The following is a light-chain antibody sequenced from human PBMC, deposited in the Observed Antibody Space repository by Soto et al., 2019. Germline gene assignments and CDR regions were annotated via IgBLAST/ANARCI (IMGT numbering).Light chain of an antibody. J-gene: IGKJ1*01. CDR1: QSISSW. V-gene: IGKV1-5*01. CDR3: QQYDSYPWT. Sequence: DIPMTQSPSTLSASVGDRVTITCRASQSISSWLAWYQQKPGKVPKLLIYDASSLESGVPSRFSGGGSGTEFTLTISSLQPDDFATYYCQQYDSYPWTFGQGTKVEIK. CDR2: DAS.